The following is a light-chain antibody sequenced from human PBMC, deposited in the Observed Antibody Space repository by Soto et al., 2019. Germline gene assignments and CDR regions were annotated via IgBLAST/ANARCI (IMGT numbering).Light chain of an antibody. CDR3: QTWGTGIHWV. Sequence: QPVLTQSPSASASLGASVKLTCTLSSGHSSYAIAWHQQQPEKGPRYLMKLNSDGSHSKGDGIPDRFSGSSSGAERYLTISGLQSEDEADYYCQTWGTGIHWVFGGGTQLTVL. CDR1: SGHSSYA. CDR2: LNSDGSH. J-gene: IGLJ3*02. V-gene: IGLV4-69*01.